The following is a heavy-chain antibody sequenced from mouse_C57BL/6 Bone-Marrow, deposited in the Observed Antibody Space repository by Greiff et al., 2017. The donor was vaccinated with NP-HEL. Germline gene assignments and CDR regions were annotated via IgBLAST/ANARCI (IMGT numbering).Heavy chain of an antibody. CDR3: ARSDGYLYYFDY. J-gene: IGHJ2*01. D-gene: IGHD2-3*01. CDR1: GFTFSDYG. CDR2: ISSGSSTI. Sequence: VQLVESGGGLVKPGGSLKLSCAASGFTFSDYGMHWVRQAPEKGLEWVAYISSGSSTIYYADTVKGRFTISRDNAKNTLFLQMTSLRSEDTAMDYCARSDGYLYYFDYWGQGTTLTVSS. V-gene: IGHV5-17*01.